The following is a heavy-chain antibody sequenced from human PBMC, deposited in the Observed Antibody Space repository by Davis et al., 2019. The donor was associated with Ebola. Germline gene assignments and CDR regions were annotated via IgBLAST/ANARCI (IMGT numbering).Heavy chain of an antibody. CDR2: INHSGST. CDR3: ARAFGGYSSGWYTH. Sequence: PSETLSLTCAVYGGSFSGYYWSWIRQPPGKGLEWIGEINHSGSTNYNPSLKSRVTISVDTSKNQFSLKLSSVTAADTAVYYCARAFGGYSSGWYTHWGQGTLVTVSS. D-gene: IGHD6-19*01. J-gene: IGHJ4*02. V-gene: IGHV4-34*01. CDR1: GGSFSGYY.